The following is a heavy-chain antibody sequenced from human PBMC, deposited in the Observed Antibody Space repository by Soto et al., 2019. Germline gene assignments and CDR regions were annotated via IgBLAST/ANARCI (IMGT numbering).Heavy chain of an antibody. Sequence: GASVKVSCKASGGTFRSYAISWVGQAPGQGLEWMGGIIPIFGTANYAQKFQGRVTITADESTSTAYMELSSLRSEDTAVYYCARAYKRGGNYYDILTGSQYGMDVWGQGTTVTVSS. CDR2: IIPIFGTA. CDR3: ARAYKRGGNYYDILTGSQYGMDV. D-gene: IGHD3-9*01. J-gene: IGHJ6*02. CDR1: GGTFRSYA. V-gene: IGHV1-69*13.